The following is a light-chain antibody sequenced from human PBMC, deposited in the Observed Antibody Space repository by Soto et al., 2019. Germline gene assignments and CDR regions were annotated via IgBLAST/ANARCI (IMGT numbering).Light chain of an antibody. CDR2: EVT. Sequence: QSALTQPASVSGSPGQSITISCTGTSSDVGSHNFVSWYQQRPGKAPKLMIFEVTKRPSGVSNRFSASKSGNTASLTISGVQPEDEADYYCAAWDDRLSGLVFGRGTKLTVL. J-gene: IGLJ2*01. CDR3: AAWDDRLSGLV. V-gene: IGLV2-23*02. CDR1: SSDVGSHNF.